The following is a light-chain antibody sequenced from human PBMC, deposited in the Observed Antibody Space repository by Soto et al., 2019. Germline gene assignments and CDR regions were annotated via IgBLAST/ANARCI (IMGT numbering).Light chain of an antibody. V-gene: IGKV3-20*01. CDR2: SAS. Sequence: EIVLTPSPGTLSLSPGERATLSCRASQSVSSTYLAWYQQKPGQAPRLLIYSASSRATGIPDRFRGSGSASDFTLTISRLEPEDFAVYYCQQYGRSPRTFGQGTKVEIK. CDR1: QSVSSTY. CDR3: QQYGRSPRT. J-gene: IGKJ1*01.